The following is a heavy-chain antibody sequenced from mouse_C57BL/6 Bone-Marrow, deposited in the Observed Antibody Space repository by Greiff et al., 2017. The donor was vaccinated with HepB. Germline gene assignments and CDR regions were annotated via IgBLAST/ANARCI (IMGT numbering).Heavy chain of an antibody. CDR3: ASATGLYYYAMDY. Sequence: EVKLMESEGGLVQPGSSMKLSCTASGFTFSDYYMAWVRQVPEKGLEWVANINYDGSSTYYLDSLKSRFIISRDNAKNILYLQMSSLKSEDTATYYCASATGLYYYAMDYWGQGTSVTVSS. D-gene: IGHD4-1*02. CDR2: INYDGSST. CDR1: GFTFSDYY. J-gene: IGHJ4*01. V-gene: IGHV5-16*01.